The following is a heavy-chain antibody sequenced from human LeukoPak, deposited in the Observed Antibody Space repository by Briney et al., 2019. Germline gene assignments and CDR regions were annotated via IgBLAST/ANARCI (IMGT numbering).Heavy chain of an antibody. J-gene: IGHJ4*02. Sequence: PSETLSLTCTVSGYSISSGYYWGWIRQPPGKGLEWIGSIYHSGSTYYNPSLKSRVTISEDTSKNQFSLKLSSVTAADTAVYYCATGWLQYYFDYWGQGTLVTVSS. CDR1: GYSISSGYY. CDR3: ATGWLQYYFDY. D-gene: IGHD5-24*01. V-gene: IGHV4-38-2*02. CDR2: IYHSGST.